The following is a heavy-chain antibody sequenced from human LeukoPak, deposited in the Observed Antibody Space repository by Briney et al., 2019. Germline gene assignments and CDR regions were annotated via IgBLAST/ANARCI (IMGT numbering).Heavy chain of an antibody. D-gene: IGHD3-9*01. CDR1: GDSFSCDTTA. CDR3: ARGLDYYSGMDV. Sequence: SQTLSLTCAISGDSFSCDTTAWNWIRQSPSRGLEWLGRAYYTSKWITNYAVSVRSRITVNPNTSNNQFSLQLNSVTPEDTAVYYCARGLDYYSGMDVWGQGTTVTVSS. CDR2: AYYTSKWIT. V-gene: IGHV6-1*01. J-gene: IGHJ6*02.